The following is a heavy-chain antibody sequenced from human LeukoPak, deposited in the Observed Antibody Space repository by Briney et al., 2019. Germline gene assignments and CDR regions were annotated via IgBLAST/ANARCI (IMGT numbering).Heavy chain of an antibody. CDR3: ARVTAVAGTGYYYYMDV. J-gene: IGHJ6*03. D-gene: IGHD6-19*01. V-gene: IGHV1-2*02. CDR1: GYTFTGYY. CDR2: INPNSGGT. Sequence: GASVKVSCKASGYTFTGYYMHWVRQAPGQGLEWMGWINPNSGGTNYAQKFQGRVTMTRDTSISTAYMELSRLRSDDTAVYYCARVTAVAGTGYYYYMDVWGKGTTVAISS.